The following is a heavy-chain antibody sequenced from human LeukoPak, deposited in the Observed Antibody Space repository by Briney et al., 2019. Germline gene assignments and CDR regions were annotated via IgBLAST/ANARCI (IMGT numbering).Heavy chain of an antibody. V-gene: IGHV3-7*01. J-gene: IGHJ5*02. CDR3: ARPRISVTSSGFDP. Sequence: GGSLRLSCAASGFTFSRSWMSWVRQAPGKGLEWVANIKQDGRETYYVDSVKGRFTISRDNAKNTLYLRMNSLRAEDTAVYYCARPRISVTSSGFDPWGRGTLVTVSS. CDR1: GFTFSRSW. D-gene: IGHD3-3*02. CDR2: IKQDGRET.